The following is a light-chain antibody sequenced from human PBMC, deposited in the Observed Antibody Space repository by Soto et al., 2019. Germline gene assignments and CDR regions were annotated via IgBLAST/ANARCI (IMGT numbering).Light chain of an antibody. J-gene: IGLJ1*01. CDR3: AAWDDSLNGLYV. CDR2: SNN. V-gene: IGLV1-44*01. Sequence: QSVLTQPPSASGTPGQRVTIYCSGSSSNIGRNSVNWYQQLPGAAPNLLIYSNNQRPSGVPDRFSGSKSGTSASLAISGLQSEDEADYYCAAWDDSLNGLYVFGTGTKVTVL. CDR1: SSNIGRNS.